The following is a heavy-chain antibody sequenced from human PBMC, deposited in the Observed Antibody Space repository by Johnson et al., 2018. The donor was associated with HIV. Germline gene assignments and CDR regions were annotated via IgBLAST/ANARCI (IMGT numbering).Heavy chain of an antibody. J-gene: IGHJ3*02. CDR2: IRYDGSNK. D-gene: IGHD2-21*01. V-gene: IGHV3-30*02. CDR3: AKRIHIKEDSAFDI. CDR1: QFIFSNYY. Sequence: QVLLVESGGGLAKPAWSPRLSCAASQFIFSNYYMNYVRQAPGKGLEVVAFIRYDGSNKYYADSVKARFTISRDNSKNTLYLQMNSLRAEDTAVYYCAKRIHIKEDSAFDIWGQGTMVTVSS.